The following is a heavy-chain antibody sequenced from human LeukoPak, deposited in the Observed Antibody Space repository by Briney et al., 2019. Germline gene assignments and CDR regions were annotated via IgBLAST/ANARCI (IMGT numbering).Heavy chain of an antibody. CDR1: GGSISSSGYY. V-gene: IGHV4-39*01. D-gene: IGHD3-22*01. CDR3: ARQAEYYYDSSGYLPGAFDY. CDR2: SYYSGST. J-gene: IGHJ4*02. Sequence: SETLSLTCTVSGGSISSSGYYWGWIRQPPGKGLEWIGSSYYSGSTYYNPSLKSRVTISVDTSKNQFSLKLSSVAAADTAVYYCARQAEYYYDSSGYLPGAFDYWGQGTLVTVSS.